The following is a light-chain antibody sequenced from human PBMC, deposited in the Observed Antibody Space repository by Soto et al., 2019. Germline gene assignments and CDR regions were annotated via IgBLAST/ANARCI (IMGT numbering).Light chain of an antibody. V-gene: IGKV3-20*01. CDR1: QSISSRH. Sequence: EIVLTQSPGTLSLSPGERATLSCRASQSISSRHLAWYQQKPGQAPRLLIYAASTRATDIPDKFSGSGSGADFPLSNSRLEPEDFAVYYCQHYDTSLRTFGPGTKVEI. CDR3: QHYDTSLRT. J-gene: IGKJ1*01. CDR2: AAS.